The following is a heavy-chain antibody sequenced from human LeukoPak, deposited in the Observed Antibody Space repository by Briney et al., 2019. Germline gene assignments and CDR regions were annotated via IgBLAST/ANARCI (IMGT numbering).Heavy chain of an antibody. CDR3: AKDRSPFDY. CDR1: GFTFSSNA. J-gene: IGHJ4*02. CDR2: ISGSLGST. Sequence: GGSLRLSYAASGFTFSSNAMRWVRQAPGKGLEWVSGISGSLGSTFYADSVRGRFTISRDNSKNTLYLQMNSLRAEDTAVYYCAKDRSPFDYWGQGTLVTVSS. V-gene: IGHV3-23*01.